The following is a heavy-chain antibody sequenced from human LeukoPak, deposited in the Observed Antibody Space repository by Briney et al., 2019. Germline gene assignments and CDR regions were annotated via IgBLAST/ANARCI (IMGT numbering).Heavy chain of an antibody. V-gene: IGHV3-64*01. CDR3: AKDIASYSSGVDY. Sequence: PGGSLRLSCAASGFTFSSYAMHWVRQAPGKGLEYVSAISSNGDNTYYANSVKGRFTISRDNAKNSLYLQMNSLRAEDTALYYCAKDIASYSSGVDYWGQGTLVTVSS. CDR1: GFTFSSYA. J-gene: IGHJ4*02. CDR2: ISSNGDNT. D-gene: IGHD6-19*01.